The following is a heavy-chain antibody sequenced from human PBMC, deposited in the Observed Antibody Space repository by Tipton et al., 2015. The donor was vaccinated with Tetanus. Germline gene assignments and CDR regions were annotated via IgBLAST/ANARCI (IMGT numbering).Heavy chain of an antibody. CDR2: MNPNTGHA. J-gene: IGHJ4*02. Sequence: QSGAEVKKPGASVKVSCKASGYAFNSYDLNWVRQATGQGLEWLGYMNPNTGHAGYAQNFQGRVTMTSDISITTAHMEPKNLRSDDTAVYFCARGNRGSSWYFWGQGTLVTVSS. CDR3: ARGNRGSSWYF. V-gene: IGHV1-8*01. D-gene: IGHD6-13*01. CDR1: GYAFNSYD.